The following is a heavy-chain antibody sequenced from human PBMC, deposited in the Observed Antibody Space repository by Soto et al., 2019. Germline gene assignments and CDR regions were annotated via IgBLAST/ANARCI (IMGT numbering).Heavy chain of an antibody. CDR1: GYTFTSYD. J-gene: IGHJ6*03. D-gene: IGHD3-3*01. CDR3: ARVPPYDFWSGTYYYYYMDV. V-gene: IGHV1-8*01. Sequence: ASVKVSCKASGYTFTSYDINWVRQATGQGPEWLGWMNPNSGNTGYAQKFQGRVTMTRNTSISTAYMELSSLRPEDTAVYYCARVPPYDFWSGTYYYYYMDVWGKGTTVTVSS. CDR2: MNPNSGNT.